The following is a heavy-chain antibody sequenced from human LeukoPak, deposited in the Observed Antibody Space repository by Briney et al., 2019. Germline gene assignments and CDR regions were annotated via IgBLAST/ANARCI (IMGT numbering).Heavy chain of an antibody. V-gene: IGHV3-74*01. CDR1: GFTFSSYW. D-gene: IGHD4-23*01. CDR2: IASDGNST. Sequence: GGSLRLSCAASGFTFSSYWMNWVRQAPGKGLVWVSRIASDGNSTTYADSVKGRFSISRDNAKNTLYLQMNSLRVEDTAVYYCARGRPHGNDYWGQGTLVAVSS. J-gene: IGHJ4*02. CDR3: ARGRPHGNDY.